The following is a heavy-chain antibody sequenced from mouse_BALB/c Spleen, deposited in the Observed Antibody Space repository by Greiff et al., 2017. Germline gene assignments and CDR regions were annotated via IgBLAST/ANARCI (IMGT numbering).Heavy chain of an antibody. CDR2: IYPGDGDT. CDR3: ARRVGHFDY. V-gene: IGHV1-87*01. D-gene: IGHD1-1*02. J-gene: IGHJ2*01. CDR1: GYTFTSYW. Sequence: QVQLQQSGAELARPGASVKLSCKASGYTFTSYWMQWVKQRPGQGLEWIGAIYPGDGDTRYTQKFKGKATLTADKSSSTAYMQLSSLASEDSAVYYCARRVGHFDYWGQGTTLTVSS.